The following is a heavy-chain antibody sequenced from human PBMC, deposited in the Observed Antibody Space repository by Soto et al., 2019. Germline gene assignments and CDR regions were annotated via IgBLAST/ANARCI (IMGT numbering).Heavy chain of an antibody. D-gene: IGHD3-22*01. CDR3: ARDKGAYYYDSSTGYYFDY. J-gene: IGHJ4*02. Sequence: QVQLVESGGGVVQPGRSLRLSCAASGFTFSSYGMHWVRQAPGKGLEWVAVIWYDGSNKYYADSVKGRFTISRDNSKNTLYLQMNSLRAEDTAVYYCARDKGAYYYDSSTGYYFDYWGQGTLVTVSS. CDR1: GFTFSSYG. V-gene: IGHV3-33*01. CDR2: IWYDGSNK.